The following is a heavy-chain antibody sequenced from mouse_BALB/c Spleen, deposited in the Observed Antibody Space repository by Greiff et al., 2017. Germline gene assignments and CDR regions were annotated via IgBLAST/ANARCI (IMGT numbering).Heavy chain of an antibody. D-gene: IGHD2-1*01. CDR2: IDPANGNT. V-gene: IGHV14-3*02. Sequence: EVQLKESGAELVKPGASVKLSCTASGFNIKDTYMHWVKQRPEQGLEWIGRIDPANGNTKYDPKFQGKATITADTSSNTAYLQLSSLTSEDTAVYYCARREGYYGNYYAMDYWGQGTSVTVSS. CDR3: ARREGYYGNYYAMDY. J-gene: IGHJ4*01. CDR1: GFNIKDTY.